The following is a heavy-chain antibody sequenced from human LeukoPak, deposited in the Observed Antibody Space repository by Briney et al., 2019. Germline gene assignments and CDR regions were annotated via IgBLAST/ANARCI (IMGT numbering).Heavy chain of an antibody. CDR2: INPSGGST. Sequence: GASVKVSCKASGYTFTSYYMHWVRQAPGQGLEWMGIINPSGGSTSYAQKFQGRVTMTRDMSTSTVYMELSSLRSEDTAVYYCAINYDILTGYYNVGAFDIWGQGTMVTVSS. CDR1: GYTFTSYY. V-gene: IGHV1-46*01. D-gene: IGHD3-9*01. CDR3: AINYDILTGYYNVGAFDI. J-gene: IGHJ3*02.